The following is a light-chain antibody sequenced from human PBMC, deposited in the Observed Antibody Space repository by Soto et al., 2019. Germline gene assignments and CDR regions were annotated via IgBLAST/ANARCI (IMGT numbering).Light chain of an antibody. J-gene: IGLJ1*01. Sequence: QSALTQPASVSGSPGQSITVSCTGTSSDVGGYNYVSWYQQHPGKAPKVMIYDVSNRPSGVSNRFSGSKSGNTASLTISGLQADDEADYYCNTYTSSSTLTYVFGTGTKLTVL. CDR2: DVS. V-gene: IGLV2-14*01. CDR3: NTYTSSSTLTYV. CDR1: SSDVGGYNY.